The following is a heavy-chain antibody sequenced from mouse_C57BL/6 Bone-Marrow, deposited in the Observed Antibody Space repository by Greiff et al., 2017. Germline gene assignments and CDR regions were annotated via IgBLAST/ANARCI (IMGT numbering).Heavy chain of an antibody. CDR1: GYTFTSYW. CDR2: IDPSDSYT. Sequence: QVQLQQPGAELVMPGASVKLSCKASGYTFTSYWMHWVKQRPGQGLEWIGEIDPSDSYTNYNPKFQGKSTLTVDKSSSTAYMQLSSLTSEDSAVYYCARLLGWYFDVWGTGTTVTVSS. V-gene: IGHV1-69*01. D-gene: IGHD1-1*01. J-gene: IGHJ1*03. CDR3: ARLLGWYFDV.